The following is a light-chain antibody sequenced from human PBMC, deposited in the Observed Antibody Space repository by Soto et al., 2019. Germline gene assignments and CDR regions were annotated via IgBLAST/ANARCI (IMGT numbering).Light chain of an antibody. CDR1: SSNIGAGYD. J-gene: IGLJ1*01. CDR2: RNN. CDR3: QSYDSSLSGYV. V-gene: IGLV1-40*01. Sequence: QSVLTQPPSVSGAPGQRVTISCTGSSSNIGAGYDVHWYQRLPGTAPKLLIYRNNNRPSEVPDRFSGSKSGTSASLAITGLQAEDEADYYCQSYDSSLSGYVFGTGTKVTVL.